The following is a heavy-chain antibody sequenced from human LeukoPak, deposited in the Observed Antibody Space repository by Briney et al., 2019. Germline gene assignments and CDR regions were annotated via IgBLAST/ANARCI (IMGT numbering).Heavy chain of an antibody. D-gene: IGHD2-15*01. Sequence: GRSLTLSCAASGFTFSNYGMHWVRQAPGKGLEWVAVIYYDGSNKYYADSVKGRFTISRDNSKDTLYLQMNSLRAEDTAVYYCAKTPGGSSDYWGQGTLVTVSS. V-gene: IGHV3-30*18. CDR1: GFTFSNYG. J-gene: IGHJ4*02. CDR2: IYYDGSNK. CDR3: AKTPGGSSDY.